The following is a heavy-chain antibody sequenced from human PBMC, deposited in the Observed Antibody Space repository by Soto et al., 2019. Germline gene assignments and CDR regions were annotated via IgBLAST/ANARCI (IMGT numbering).Heavy chain of an antibody. V-gene: IGHV2-5*01. D-gene: IGHD6-6*01. CDR1: GFSLNTTGEG. CDR3: ANRRLGDTRPDYNGRDV. CDR2: VHWKDDK. J-gene: IGHJ6*02. Sequence: QFTLKEAGPTLVKPTQTLMLTCTFSGFSLNTTGEGVFWIRQPPGKAPESLALVHWKDDKRYSPSLRPRLTIMKDTSRNLVVLSLTNSDPVDTVTYYCANRRLGDTRPDYNGRDVWVQVTTDIVSS.